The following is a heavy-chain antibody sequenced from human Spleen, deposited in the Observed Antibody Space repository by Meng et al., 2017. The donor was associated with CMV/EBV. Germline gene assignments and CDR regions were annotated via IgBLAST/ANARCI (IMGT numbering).Heavy chain of an antibody. CDR2: ISSSGGTI. CDR1: GFTFSTYS. Sequence: GGSLRLSCAASGFTFSTYSMNWVRQAPGKGLEWVSYISSSGGTIYYADSVKGRFTISRDNAKNSLSLQMNSLRAEDTAVYYCARGDYDILTGFYFYYGMDVWGQGTTVTVSS. CDR3: ARGDYDILTGFYFYYGMDV. V-gene: IGHV3-48*04. J-gene: IGHJ6*02. D-gene: IGHD3-9*01.